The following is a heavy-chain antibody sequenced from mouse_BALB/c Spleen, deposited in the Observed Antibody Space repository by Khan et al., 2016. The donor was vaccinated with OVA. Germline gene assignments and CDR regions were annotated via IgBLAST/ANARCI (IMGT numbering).Heavy chain of an antibody. CDR2: INPSNAYT. CDR1: GYTFTSYT. D-gene: IGHD2-14*01. CDR3: VRDGAYHRNDGWFAY. V-gene: IGHV1-4*01. J-gene: IGHJ3*01. Sequence: QIQLVQSGAELARPGASVKMSCKASGYTFTSYTIHWIKKRPGQGLEWIGYINPSNAYTNSNQKFKDKATLTTDKSSTTAYLQLSSLTSDDSAVYNCVRDGAYHRNDGWFAYWGQGTLVTVSA.